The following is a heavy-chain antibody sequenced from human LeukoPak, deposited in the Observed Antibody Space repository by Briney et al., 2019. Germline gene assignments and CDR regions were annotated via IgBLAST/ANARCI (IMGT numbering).Heavy chain of an antibody. J-gene: IGHJ3*01. CDR1: GYSFTDYW. CDR2: IYPGNSDT. Sequence: GESLKISCKASGYSFTDYWIGWVRQMPGKGLEWRGIIYPGNSDTGYSPSFQGQVTISVDKSITTAYLQWSSLKASDTAMYYCASPQAAYCGGDCYSPWGQGTKVTVSS. V-gene: IGHV5-51*01. D-gene: IGHD2-21*02. CDR3: ASPQAAYCGGDCYSP.